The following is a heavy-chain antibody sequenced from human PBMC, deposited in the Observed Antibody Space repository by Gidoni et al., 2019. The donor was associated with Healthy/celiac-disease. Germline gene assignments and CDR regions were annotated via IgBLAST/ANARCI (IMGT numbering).Heavy chain of an antibody. D-gene: IGHD3-3*01. Sequence: EVQLVESGGGLVQPGGSLRLSCAASGFTFSSYDIHWVRQATGKGLEWVSAIGTAGDTYYPGSVKGRFTISRENAKNSLYLQMNSLRAGDTAVYYCARGPKRLAPTYYDFWSGYYTAQYYFDYWGQGTLVTVSS. J-gene: IGHJ4*02. V-gene: IGHV3-13*01. CDR3: ARGPKRLAPTYYDFWSGYYTAQYYFDY. CDR1: GFTFSSYD. CDR2: IGTAGDT.